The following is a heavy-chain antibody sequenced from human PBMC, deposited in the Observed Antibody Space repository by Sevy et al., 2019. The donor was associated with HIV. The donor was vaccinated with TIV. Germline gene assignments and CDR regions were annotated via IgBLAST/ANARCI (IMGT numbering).Heavy chain of an antibody. CDR2: SSGSGIT. CDR1: GFIFSDYY. V-gene: IGHV3-11*01. D-gene: IGHD2-2*03. Sequence: GGSLRLSCSGSGFIFSDYYMSWIRLAPGRGLEWVSCSSGSGITYYADSVEGRFTISRDNARNSLYLQMNSLRADDTAVYYCARDPLLGIAREVARGGYWGQGTLVTVSS. J-gene: IGHJ4*02. CDR3: ARDPLLGIAREVARGGY.